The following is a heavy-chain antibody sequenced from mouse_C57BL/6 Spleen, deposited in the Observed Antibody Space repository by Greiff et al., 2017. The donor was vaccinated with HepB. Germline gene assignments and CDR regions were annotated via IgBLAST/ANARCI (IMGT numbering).Heavy chain of an antibody. CDR2: IYPGSGNT. J-gene: IGHJ1*03. CDR1: GYTFTDYY. D-gene: IGHD3-3*01. Sequence: QVQLQQSGAELVRPGASVKLSCKASGYTFTDYYINWVKQRPGQGLEWIARIYPGSGNTYYNEKFKGKATLTAEKSSSTAYMQLSSLTSEDSAVYFCAREGQRPSWYFDVWGTGTTVTVSS. V-gene: IGHV1-76*01. CDR3: AREGQRPSWYFDV.